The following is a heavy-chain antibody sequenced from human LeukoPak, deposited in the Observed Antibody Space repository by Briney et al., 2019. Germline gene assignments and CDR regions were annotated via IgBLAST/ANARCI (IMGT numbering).Heavy chain of an antibody. CDR1: GYTFTGYY. J-gene: IGHJ6*03. V-gene: IGHV1-2*02. Sequence: ASVKVSCKASGYTFTGYYMHWVRQAPGQGLEWMGWINPNSGGTNYAQKFQGRVTMTRDTSISTAYMELSRLRSDDTAVYYCARDHVRDGDYDPAHYYYMDVWGKGTTATISS. CDR2: INPNSGGT. D-gene: IGHD4-17*01. CDR3: ARDHVRDGDYDPAHYYYMDV.